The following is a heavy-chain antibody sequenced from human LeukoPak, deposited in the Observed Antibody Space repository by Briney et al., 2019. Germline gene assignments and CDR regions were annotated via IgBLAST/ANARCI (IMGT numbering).Heavy chain of an antibody. CDR3: TKDRVLITWVGVSNAFDI. CDR2: ISGHGGIT. CDR1: GFIFSNYA. J-gene: IGHJ3*02. Sequence: GGSLRLSCAASGFIFSNYAMSWVRQAPGKGLEWVSVISGHGGITHYADSVKGRFTISRDNSKNTLYLQLNTLRAEDTAIYYCTKDRVLITWVGVSNAFDIWGQGTMVTVSS. V-gene: IGHV3-23*01. D-gene: IGHD3-9*01.